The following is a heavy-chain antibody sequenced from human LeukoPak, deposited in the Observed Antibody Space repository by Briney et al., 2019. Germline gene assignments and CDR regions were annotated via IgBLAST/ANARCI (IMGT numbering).Heavy chain of an antibody. V-gene: IGHV1-8*01. CDR1: GYTFTSYD. D-gene: IGHD5-18*01. CDR3: ARGLLYRGYSYGSGGDY. Sequence: GASVKVSCKASGYTFTSYDMNWVRQATGQGLEWMGWMNPNSGNTGYAQKFQGRVTMTRNTSISTAYMELSSLRSEDTAVYYCARGLLYRGYSYGSGGDYWGQGTLVTVSS. CDR2: MNPNSGNT. J-gene: IGHJ4*02.